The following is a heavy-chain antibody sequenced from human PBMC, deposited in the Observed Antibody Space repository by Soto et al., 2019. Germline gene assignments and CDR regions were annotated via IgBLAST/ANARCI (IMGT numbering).Heavy chain of an antibody. J-gene: IGHJ5*02. D-gene: IGHD2-15*01. CDR2: TYYRSKWYN. Sequence: PSQTLSLTCAISGDSVASNSVAWNWIRQPPLRGLEWLGRTYYRSKWYNDYALSVESRITINADTSKNRLSLQVNSVTPEDAAVYYCARADCSGPKCFLDLWGQGTLVTVSS. V-gene: IGHV6-1*01. CDR3: ARADCSGPKCFLDL. CDR1: GDSVASNSVA.